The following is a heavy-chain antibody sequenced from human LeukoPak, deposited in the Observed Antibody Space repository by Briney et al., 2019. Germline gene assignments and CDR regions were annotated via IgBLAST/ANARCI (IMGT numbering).Heavy chain of an antibody. CDR1: GASTSNSNYY. J-gene: IGHJ4*02. CDR3: ARVRYGSGSYYRHFDY. D-gene: IGHD3-10*01. Sequence: SETLSLTCTVSGASTSNSNYYWGWIRQPPGKGLEWIGNIYYSGSTYYNPSLKSQVTISIDTSRNQFSLQLSFVTAADTAVYYCARVRYGSGSYYRHFDYWGQGTLVTVSS. CDR2: IYYSGST. V-gene: IGHV4-39*07.